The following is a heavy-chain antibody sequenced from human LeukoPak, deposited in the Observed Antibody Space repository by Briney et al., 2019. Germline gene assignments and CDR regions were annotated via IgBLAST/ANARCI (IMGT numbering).Heavy chain of an antibody. CDR2: IYHSGST. Sequence: SETLSLTCAVSGYSISSGYYWGWIRQPPGKGLEWIGSIYHSGSTYYNPSLKSRVTISVDTSKNQFSLKLSSVTAADTAVYYCARHITIFGVVIPFFDYWGQGTLATVSS. CDR1: GYSISSGYY. V-gene: IGHV4-38-2*01. CDR3: ARHITIFGVVIPFFDY. D-gene: IGHD3-3*01. J-gene: IGHJ4*02.